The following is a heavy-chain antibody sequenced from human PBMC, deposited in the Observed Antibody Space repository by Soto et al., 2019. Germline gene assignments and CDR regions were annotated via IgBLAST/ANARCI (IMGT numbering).Heavy chain of an antibody. V-gene: IGHV3-11*06. Sequence: QVQLVESGGGLVKPGGSLRLSCAASGFTFSDYYMSWIRQAPGKGLEWVSYISSSSSYTNYADSVKGRFTISRDNAKNSLDLQKNSLRAEGPAVYFCAREGSRYFDYRGQGTPVNVSS. CDR3: AREGSRYFDY. D-gene: IGHD2-2*01. CDR1: GFTFSDYY. J-gene: IGHJ4*02. CDR2: ISSSSSYT.